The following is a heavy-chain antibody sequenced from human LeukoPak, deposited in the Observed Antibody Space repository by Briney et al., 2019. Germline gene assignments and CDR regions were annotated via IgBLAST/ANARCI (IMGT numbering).Heavy chain of an antibody. CDR3: ARDRLDIVTTIIFDY. Sequence: AAVKVSCKASGYTFTSYGIAWVRQVPGQGLEWMGWISPYDGNTDYAQNFQGRVTTTTDTFTSTAYMELRSLRSDDTAVYYCARDRLDIVTTIIFDYWGQGTQVTVSS. V-gene: IGHV1-18*01. CDR1: GYTFTSYG. D-gene: IGHD5-12*01. J-gene: IGHJ4*02. CDR2: ISPYDGNT.